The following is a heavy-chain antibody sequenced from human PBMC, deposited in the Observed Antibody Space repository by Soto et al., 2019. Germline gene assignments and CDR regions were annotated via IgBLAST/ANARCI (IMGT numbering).Heavy chain of an antibody. CDR3: SKVGGRKQWLEQLDL. CDR2: ISSSGSTI. Sequence: PGGSLRLSCAASGFTFSDYYMSWIRQAPGKGLEWVSYISSSGSTIYYADSVKGRFTISRDISKNTLYLQMNSLRADDAAVYFCSKVGGRKQWLEQLDLWGQGTLVTVSS. V-gene: IGHV3-11*01. D-gene: IGHD6-19*01. CDR1: GFTFSDYY. J-gene: IGHJ4*01.